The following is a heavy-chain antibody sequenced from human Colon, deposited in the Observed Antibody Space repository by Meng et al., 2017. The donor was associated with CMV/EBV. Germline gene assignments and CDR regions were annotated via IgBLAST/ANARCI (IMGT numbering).Heavy chain of an antibody. J-gene: IGHJ4*02. CDR2: IYWDDDK. CDR3: AHKSLPAAFFDY. CDR1: GFSLNTYEVG. D-gene: IGHD2-2*01. Sequence: ITVKESGPSLVKPTQTLSRTCTFSGFSLNTYEVGVGWFRQPPGKAPEWLALIYWDDDKRYRSSLGNRLTLTHDASKNQVVLTMTDMDPVDTATYYCAHKSLPAAFFDYWSQGTLVTVSS. V-gene: IGHV2-5*02.